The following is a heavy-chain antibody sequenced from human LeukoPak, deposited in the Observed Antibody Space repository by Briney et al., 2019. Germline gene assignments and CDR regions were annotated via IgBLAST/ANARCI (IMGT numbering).Heavy chain of an antibody. V-gene: IGHV3-74*01. J-gene: IGHJ5*02. CDR2: ISGDGTTT. CDR1: GFNFSSYW. CDR3: ARDNSPGWFGP. Sequence: PGGSLRLSCAASGFNFSSYWMSWVRQAPGKGLVWVSRISGDGTTTAYADSVKGRFAISGDNAKNTLYLQMNSLRAEDTAVYYCARDNSPGWFGPWGQGTLVTVSS. D-gene: IGHD4-11*01.